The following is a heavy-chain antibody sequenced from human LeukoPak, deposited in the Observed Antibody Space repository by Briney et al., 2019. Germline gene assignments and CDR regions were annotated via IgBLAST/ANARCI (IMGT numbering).Heavy chain of an antibody. CDR2: INPNSGDT. V-gene: IGHV1-2*02. CDR1: GYTCTGYY. J-gene: IGHJ3*02. Sequence: ASVKVSCKASGYTCTGYYMHWVRQAPGQGLEWMGWINPNSGDTNYAQKFQGRVTMTRDTSISTAYMELSRLRSDDTAVYYCASIVVVTARYAFDIWGQGTMVTVSS. CDR3: ASIVVVTARYAFDI. D-gene: IGHD2-21*02.